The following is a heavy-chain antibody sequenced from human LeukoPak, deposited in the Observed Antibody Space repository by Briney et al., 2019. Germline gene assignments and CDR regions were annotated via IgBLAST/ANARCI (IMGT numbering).Heavy chain of an antibody. Sequence: SETLSLTCTVSGGSISSYYWSWIRRPAGKGLEWIGRIYTSGSTNYNPSLKSRVTMSVDTSKNQFSLKLSSVTAADTAVYYCARDWNGDKITTNDGDYWGQGTLVTVSS. CDR2: IYTSGST. J-gene: IGHJ4*02. V-gene: IGHV4-4*07. CDR3: ARDWNGDKITTNDGDY. CDR1: GGSISSYY. D-gene: IGHD3-3*01.